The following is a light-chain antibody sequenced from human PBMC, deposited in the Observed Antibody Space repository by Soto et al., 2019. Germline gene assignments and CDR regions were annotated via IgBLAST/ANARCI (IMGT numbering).Light chain of an antibody. J-gene: IGKJ2*01. V-gene: IGKV1-39*01. CDR1: QTISFY. Sequence: DIRMTQSPTSLSASVGDSVTISCRASQTISFYLSLYQQKPGKAPKLLIYSASAVQSGVPPRFSGSGSGTDFTLAISGLQPEDSAVYYCQQSFSTPLTFGQGTKVEIK. CDR2: SAS. CDR3: QQSFSTPLT.